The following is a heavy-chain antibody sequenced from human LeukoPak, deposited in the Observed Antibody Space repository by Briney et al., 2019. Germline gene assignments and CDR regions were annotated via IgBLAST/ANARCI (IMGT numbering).Heavy chain of an antibody. D-gene: IGHD5-12*01. CDR3: ARVGWLRSFAFDI. J-gene: IGHJ3*02. CDR1: GFTVSTKY. V-gene: IGHV3-66*01. CDR2: IYSGGST. Sequence: GGSLRLSCAASGFTVSTKYMTWVRQAPGKGLEGVSLIYSGGSTYYADSVKGRFTISRDNSKNTLYLQMNSLRAEDTAVYYCARVGWLRSFAFDIWGQGTMVTVSS.